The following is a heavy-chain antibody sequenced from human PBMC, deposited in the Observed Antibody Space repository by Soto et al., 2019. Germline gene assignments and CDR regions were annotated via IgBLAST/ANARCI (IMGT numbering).Heavy chain of an antibody. D-gene: IGHD1-1*01. CDR2: ISGSGGST. V-gene: IGHV3-23*01. Sequence: GGSLRLSCAASGFTFSSYAMSWVRQAPGKGLEWVSAISGSGGSTYYADSVKGRFTISRDNSKNTLYLQMNSLRAEDTAVYYCAKAWKAGYYYYYMDVWGKGTTVTVSS. CDR3: AKAWKAGYYYYYMDV. CDR1: GFTFSSYA. J-gene: IGHJ6*03.